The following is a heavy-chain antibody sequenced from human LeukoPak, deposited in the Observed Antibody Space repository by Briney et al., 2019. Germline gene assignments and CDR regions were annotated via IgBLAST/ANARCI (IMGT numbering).Heavy chain of an antibody. CDR1: GGSISSYY. CDR3: ARVDFLFIAAAGTPAWAFDI. J-gene: IGHJ3*02. Sequence: SETLSLTCTVSGGSISSYYWSWIRQPPGKGLEWIGYIYYSGSTNYNPSLKSRVTISVDTSKNQFSLKLSSVNAPDTAVSACARVDFLFIAAAGTPAWAFDIWGEGTIVTVSP. V-gene: IGHV4-59*12. CDR2: IYYSGST. D-gene: IGHD6-13*01.